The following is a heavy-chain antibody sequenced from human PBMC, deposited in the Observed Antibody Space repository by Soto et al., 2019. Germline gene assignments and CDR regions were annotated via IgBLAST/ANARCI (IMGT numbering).Heavy chain of an antibody. D-gene: IGHD3-16*01. J-gene: IGHJ6*02. V-gene: IGHV3-30-3*01. CDR1: GFTFSSYA. CDR3: AGAGGYDYVWGSYEGMDV. CDR2: ISYDGSNK. Sequence: QVQLVESGGGVVQPGRSLRLSCAASGFTFSSYAMHWVRQAPGKGLEWVAVISYDGSNKYYADSVKGRFTISRDNSNNTLYLQMNSLRAEDTAVYYCAGAGGYDYVWGSYEGMDVWGQGTTVTVSS.